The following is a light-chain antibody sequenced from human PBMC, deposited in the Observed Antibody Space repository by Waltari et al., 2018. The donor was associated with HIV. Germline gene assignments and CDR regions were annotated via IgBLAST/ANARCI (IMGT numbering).Light chain of an antibody. J-gene: IGKJ4*01. Sequence: AIQLTPSPSSLSASVGDRVTITCRASQAMSGALAWYQQKPGKPPKLLIHDAAILETGVPSKFSGSGAGADFTLTISSLQPEDFATYYCQQFNSYPLTFGAGTKVEIK. CDR1: QAMSGA. V-gene: IGKV1-13*02. CDR2: DAA. CDR3: QQFNSYPLT.